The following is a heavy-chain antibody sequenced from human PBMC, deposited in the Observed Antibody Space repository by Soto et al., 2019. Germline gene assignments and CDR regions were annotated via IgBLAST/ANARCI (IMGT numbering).Heavy chain of an antibody. J-gene: IGHJ3*02. CDR1: GFTFDDYA. D-gene: IGHD4-17*01. Sequence: GGSLRLSCAASGFTFDDYAMHWVRQAPGKGLEWVSGISWNSGSIGYADSVKGRFTISRDNAKNSLYLQMNSLRAEDTALYCCAKDMGSYDYGDYGLRSDAFDIWGQGTMVTVSS. CDR3: AKDMGSYDYGDYGLRSDAFDI. V-gene: IGHV3-9*01. CDR2: ISWNSGSI.